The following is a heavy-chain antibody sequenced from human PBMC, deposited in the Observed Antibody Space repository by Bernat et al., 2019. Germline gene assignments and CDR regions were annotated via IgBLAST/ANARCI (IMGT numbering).Heavy chain of an antibody. Sequence: EVQLLESGGGLVQPGGSLRLSCAASGFTFSSYAMSWVRQAPGKGLEWVSAISGSGGSTYYADSVKGRSTISRDNSKNTLYLQMNSLRAEDTAVYYCANGFYDSSGFDYWGQGTLVTVSS. CDR1: GFTFSSYA. CDR3: ANGFYDSSGFDY. J-gene: IGHJ4*02. CDR2: ISGSGGST. D-gene: IGHD3-22*01. V-gene: IGHV3-23*01.